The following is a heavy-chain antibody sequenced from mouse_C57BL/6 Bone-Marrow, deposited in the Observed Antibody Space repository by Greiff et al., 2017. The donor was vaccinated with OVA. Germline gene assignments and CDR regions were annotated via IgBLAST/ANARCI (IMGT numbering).Heavy chain of an antibody. J-gene: IGHJ1*03. D-gene: IGHD1-1*01. CDR2: ISSGGSYT. CDR3: ARRHYGSSPWYFDV. V-gene: IGHV5-6*02. Sequence: MLVESGGDLVKPGGSLKLSCAASGFTFSSYGMSWVRQTPDKRLEWVATISSGGSYTYYPDSVKGRFTISRDNAKNTLYLQMSSLKSEDTAMYYCARRHYGSSPWYFDVWGTGTTVTVSS. CDR1: GFTFSSYG.